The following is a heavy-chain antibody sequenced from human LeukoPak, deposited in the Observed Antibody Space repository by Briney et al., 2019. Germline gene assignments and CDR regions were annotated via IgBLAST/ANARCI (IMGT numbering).Heavy chain of an antibody. J-gene: IGHJ4*02. CDR1: GFTFSSYS. Sequence: PGGSLRLSCAASGFTFSSYSMNWVRQAPGKGLEWVSSSSSSSSYIYYADSVNGRFTISRDNAKNSLYLQMNSLRAEDTAVYYCARDTGDSSGYYAYWGQGTLVTVSS. V-gene: IGHV3-21*01. CDR2: SSSSSSYI. CDR3: ARDTGDSSGYYAY. D-gene: IGHD3-22*01.